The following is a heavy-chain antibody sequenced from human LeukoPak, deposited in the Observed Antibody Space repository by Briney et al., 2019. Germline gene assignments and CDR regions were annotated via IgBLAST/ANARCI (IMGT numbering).Heavy chain of an antibody. Sequence: ASVKVSCKASGYTFTSYAMHWVRQAPGQRLEWMGWINAGNGNTKYSQKFQGRVTITRDTSASTAYMELSSPRSEDTAVYYCARVYDYVWGSYRYNWFDPWGQGTLVTVSS. J-gene: IGHJ5*02. D-gene: IGHD3-16*02. CDR2: INAGNGNT. CDR3: ARVYDYVWGSYRYNWFDP. CDR1: GYTFTSYA. V-gene: IGHV1-3*01.